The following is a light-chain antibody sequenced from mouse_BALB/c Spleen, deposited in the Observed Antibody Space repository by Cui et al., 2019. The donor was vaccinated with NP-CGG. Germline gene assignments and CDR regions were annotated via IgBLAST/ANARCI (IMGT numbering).Light chain of an antibody. CDR2: GTN. V-gene: IGLV1*01. J-gene: IGLJ1*01. Sequence: QAVVTQESALTTSPGATVTLTCRSSTGAVTSSNYASWVQEKPDHLFTGLVGGTNNRVPGVPARFSGSLIGDKAALTITGAQTEDEAIYFCALWYSNHWVFGGGTKLTVL. CDR3: ALWYSNHWV. CDR1: TGAVTSSNY.